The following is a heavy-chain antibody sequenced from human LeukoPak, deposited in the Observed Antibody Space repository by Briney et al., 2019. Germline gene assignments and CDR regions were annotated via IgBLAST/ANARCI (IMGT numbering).Heavy chain of an antibody. V-gene: IGHV3-21*04. J-gene: IGHJ4*02. D-gene: IGHD3-3*01. CDR2: ISSSSMYI. CDR3: ARVYRSESICYLDL. CDR1: GFTFSRYN. Sequence: TGGSLRLSCAVSGFTFSRYNMNWVRQAPGKGLEWVSSISSSSMYIFYADSVKGRFIISRDNAKNSLFLQMDSLRTEDTAIFYFARVYRSESICYLDLWGQGALVTVSS.